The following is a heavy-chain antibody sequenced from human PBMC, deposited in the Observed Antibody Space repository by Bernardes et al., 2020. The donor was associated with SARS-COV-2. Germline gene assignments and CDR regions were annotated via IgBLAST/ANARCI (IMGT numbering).Heavy chain of an antibody. CDR1: GFSLSPNGMS. V-gene: IGHV2-70*11. J-gene: IGHJ6*02. CDR3: AREDQRSHRGVMDV. CDR2: IDWDDDK. Sequence: SGRTLWKPTQTLTLTCPFSGFSLSPNGMSVTWIRQPPGKALEWLARIDWDDDKYYSTSLKTRLTISKDTSKNQVVLRMTNMDPVDTATYYCAREDQRSHRGVMDVWGQGTTVTVSS. D-gene: IGHD1-1*01.